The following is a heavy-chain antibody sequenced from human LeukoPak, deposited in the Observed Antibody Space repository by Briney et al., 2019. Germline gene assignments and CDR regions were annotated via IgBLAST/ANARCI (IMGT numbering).Heavy chain of an antibody. CDR3: AKEPREYCSSTSCPNWIDP. D-gene: IGHD2-2*01. J-gene: IGHJ5*02. Sequence: GGSLRLSCAASGFTFSSYTMNWVRQAPGKGLEWVSASASGGTAYYADSVKGRFTISRDNSKNTLYLQMSSLRAEDTAVYYCAKEPREYCSSTSCPNWIDPWGQGTLVTVSS. CDR1: GFTFSSYT. CDR2: SASGGTA. V-gene: IGHV3-23*01.